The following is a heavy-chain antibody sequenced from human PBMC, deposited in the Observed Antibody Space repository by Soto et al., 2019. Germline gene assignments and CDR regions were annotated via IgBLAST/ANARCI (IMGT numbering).Heavy chain of an antibody. CDR1: GYTFTSYW. Sequence: GESLKISFRTSGYTFTSYWLDSVRQMTGKGLEWMGIIFPSDSDTRYSPYFQGQVTISAERSTSTVFLQCASLKAPDPAVYFCARKDKSGSFNWFDPWGQGTPVT. V-gene: IGHV5-51*01. CDR2: IFPSDSDT. D-gene: IGHD3-22*01. J-gene: IGHJ5*02. CDR3: ARKDKSGSFNWFDP.